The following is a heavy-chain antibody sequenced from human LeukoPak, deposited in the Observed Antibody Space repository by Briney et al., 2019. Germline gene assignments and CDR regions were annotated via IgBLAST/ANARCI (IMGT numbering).Heavy chain of an antibody. D-gene: IGHD1-26*01. J-gene: IGHJ4*02. Sequence: ASVKVSCKASGYSFTSYYIHWVRQAPGRGLEWMGIINPSGGSTSNAQKFQGRVTMTRDTSTSTVYMELSSLRSEDTAVYYCARALVGATSNLDYWGQGTLFTVSS. CDR3: ARALVGATSNLDY. CDR1: GYSFTSYY. CDR2: INPSGGST. V-gene: IGHV1-46*01.